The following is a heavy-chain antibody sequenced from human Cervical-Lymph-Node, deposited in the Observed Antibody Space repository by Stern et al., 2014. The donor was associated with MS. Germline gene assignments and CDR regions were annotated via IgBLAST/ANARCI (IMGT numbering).Heavy chain of an antibody. CDR2: IKEDGSEQ. J-gene: IGHJ6*02. V-gene: IGHV3-7*01. D-gene: IGHD2-2*01. CDR3: ARRVLVAMGGYPKTLDV. CDR1: GFTFSRYW. Sequence: EVQLVESGGVLVQPGGSLKLSCAASGFTFSRYWMTWVRQAPGKGLEWVATIKEDGSEQYYVDSVKGRFTMSRDNAKNSLYLQMNSLRAEDTAVYYCARRVLVAMGGYPKTLDVWGRGTTVTVSS.